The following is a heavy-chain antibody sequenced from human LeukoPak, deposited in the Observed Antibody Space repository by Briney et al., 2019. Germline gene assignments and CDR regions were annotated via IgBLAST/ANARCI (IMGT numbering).Heavy chain of an antibody. Sequence: GGSLRLSWEVSGFISINYGMHWARQAPGKGLGWWPLIRNDGRTKFHADSVRGRFTISRDNSANPPYLQMSSLRVEDTAVYYCAREWGRIAVAGGPGYWGQGALVTVSS. J-gene: IGHJ4*02. CDR3: AREWGRIAVAGGPGY. CDR1: GFISINYG. V-gene: IGHV3-30*02. D-gene: IGHD6-19*01. CDR2: IRNDGRTK.